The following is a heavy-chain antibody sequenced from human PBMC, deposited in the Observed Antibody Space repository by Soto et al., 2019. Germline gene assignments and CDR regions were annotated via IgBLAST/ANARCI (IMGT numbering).Heavy chain of an antibody. D-gene: IGHD1-26*01. J-gene: IGHJ4*02. CDR3: ARDHGTSYYFDY. CDR1: GFTFSSYG. CDR2: IWYDGSNK. Sequence: GGSLRLSCAASGFTFSSYGMHWVRQAPGKGLEWVAVIWYDGSNKYYADSVKGPLTIYRDNSKNTLYLQMNSLRAEDTAVYYCARDHGTSYYFDYWGQGTLVTVSS. V-gene: IGHV3-33*01.